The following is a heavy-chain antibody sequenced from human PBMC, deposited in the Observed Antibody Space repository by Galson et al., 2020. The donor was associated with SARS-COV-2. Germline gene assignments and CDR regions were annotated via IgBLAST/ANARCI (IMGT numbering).Heavy chain of an antibody. V-gene: IGHV3-30*18. D-gene: IGHD3-22*01. CDR3: AKDRPSYYDTNDYYDAVV. CDR2: ISIDGSNK. J-gene: IGHJ4*02. CDR1: GFAFSSYG. Sequence: TGGSLRLSCAASGFAFSSYGFPWVRQAPGKGLEWVAVISIDGSNKHYADSVKGRFTISRDNSKNTLYLQMSSLRAEDTAVYYCAKDRPSYYDTNDYYDAVVWGQGTLVTVSS.